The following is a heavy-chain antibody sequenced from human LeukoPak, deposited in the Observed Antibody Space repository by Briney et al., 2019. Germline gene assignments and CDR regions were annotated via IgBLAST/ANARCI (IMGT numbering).Heavy chain of an antibody. J-gene: IGHJ5*02. D-gene: IGHD2-15*01. V-gene: IGHV3-11*01. CDR2: ISSSSLTI. CDR3: ASRPIQYCSGGSCHLHRATHNWFDP. CDR1: GFTFSDYY. Sequence: GGSLRLSCAVSGFTFSDYYMNWIRQAPGKGLEWVSYISSSSLTIYYADSVKGRFTISRDNAKDSLYLQMSSLRSEDTAVYYCASRPIQYCSGGSCHLHRATHNWFDPWGQGTLVTVSS.